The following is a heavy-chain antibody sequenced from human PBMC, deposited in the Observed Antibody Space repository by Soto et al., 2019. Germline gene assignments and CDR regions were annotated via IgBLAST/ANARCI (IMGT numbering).Heavy chain of an antibody. Sequence: PSETLSLTCTVSGGSISSGGYYWSWIRQHPGKGLEWIGYIYYSGSTYYNPSLKSRVTISVDTSKNQFSLKLSSVTAADTAVYYCARDRGYSGYEKDYWGQGTLVTSPQ. CDR1: GGSISSGGYY. V-gene: IGHV4-31*03. J-gene: IGHJ4*02. CDR2: IYYSGST. CDR3: ARDRGYSGYEKDY. D-gene: IGHD5-12*01.